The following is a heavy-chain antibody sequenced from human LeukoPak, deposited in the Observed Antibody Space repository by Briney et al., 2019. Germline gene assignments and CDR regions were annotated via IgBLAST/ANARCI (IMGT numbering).Heavy chain of an antibody. CDR3: ARGRRFLEWLFT. Sequence: PSETLSLTCAVSGYSISSGYYWGWIRQPPGKGLEWIGYIYYSGSTYYNPSLKSRVTISVDTSKNQFSLKLSSVTAADTAVYYCARGRRFLEWLFTWGQGTLVTVSS. D-gene: IGHD3-3*01. V-gene: IGHV4-38-2*01. J-gene: IGHJ5*02. CDR2: IYYSGST. CDR1: GYSISSGYY.